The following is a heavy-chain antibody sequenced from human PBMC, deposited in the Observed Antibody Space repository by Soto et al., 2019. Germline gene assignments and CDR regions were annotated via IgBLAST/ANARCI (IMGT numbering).Heavy chain of an antibody. D-gene: IGHD6-13*01. CDR3: VRDYLIAATGASWFDP. CDR1: GFTFISYT. CDR2: ISYDGTNQ. J-gene: IGHJ5*02. V-gene: IGHV3-30-3*01. Sequence: QVQLVESGGDVVQPGRSLRLSCAASGFTFISYTMHWVRQAPGKGLEWVALISYDGTNQYYADSVKGRFTISRDNSNNTLYLQMNSLRSDHTAVYYCVRDYLIAATGASWFDPWGQGTLVTVSS.